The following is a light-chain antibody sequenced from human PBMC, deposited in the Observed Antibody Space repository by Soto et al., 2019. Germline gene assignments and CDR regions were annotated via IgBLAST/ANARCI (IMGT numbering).Light chain of an antibody. V-gene: IGKV3-20*01. CDR2: DTS. CDR3: QQYGASPRT. CDR1: QSVSGNS. J-gene: IGKJ1*01. Sequence: EIVLTQSPGTLSLSPGERGTLSCRVSQSVSGNSLAWYQQKPGQAPRVLIYDTSRRAAGIPDRFSGSGSGTDFTLTISRLEPEDFAVYHCQQYGASPRTFGQGTKVDIK.